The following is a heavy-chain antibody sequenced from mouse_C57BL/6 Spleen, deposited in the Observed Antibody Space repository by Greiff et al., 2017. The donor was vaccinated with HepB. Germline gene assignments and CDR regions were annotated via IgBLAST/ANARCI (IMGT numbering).Heavy chain of an antibody. CDR1: GFTFTDYY. CDR3: ARYRSNWDYYFDY. V-gene: IGHV7-3*01. CDR2: IRNKANGYTT. Sequence: EVQGVESGGGLVQPGGSLSLSCAASGFTFTDYYMSWVRQPPGKALEWLGFIRNKANGYTTEYSASVKVRFTISRDNSHSILYLQMNALRAQDSATYYCARYRSNWDYYFDYWGQGTTLTVSS. J-gene: IGHJ2*01. D-gene: IGHD4-1*01.